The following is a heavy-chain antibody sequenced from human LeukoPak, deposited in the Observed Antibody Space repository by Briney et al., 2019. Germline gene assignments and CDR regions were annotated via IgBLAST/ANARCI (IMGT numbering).Heavy chain of an antibody. CDR3: ARGRGVAAKDY. CDR1: GFTFSSYS. D-gene: IGHD3-10*01. CDR2: ISSSSSTI. J-gene: IGHJ4*02. Sequence: GSLRLSCAASGFTFSSYSMNWVRQAPGKGLEWVSYISSSSSTIYYADSVKGRFTISRGNAKNSLYLQMNSLRAEDTAVYYCARGRGVAAKDYWGQGTLVTVSS. V-gene: IGHV3-48*01.